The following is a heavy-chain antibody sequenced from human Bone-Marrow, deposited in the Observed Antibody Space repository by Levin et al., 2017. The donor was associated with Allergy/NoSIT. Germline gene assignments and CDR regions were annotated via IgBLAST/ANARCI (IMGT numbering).Heavy chain of an antibody. J-gene: IGHJ4*02. Sequence: PLASVKVSCAASGFTFSGYSMNWVRQAPGKGLEWISYIRPDNDIRSYADSVKGRFTISRDNAKNSLYLQMNSLRAADTAVYYCARDHSWSSDSWGQGTLVTVSS. V-gene: IGHV3-48*04. CDR1: GFTFSGYS. D-gene: IGHD2-8*02. CDR2: IRPDNDIR. CDR3: ARDHSWSSDS.